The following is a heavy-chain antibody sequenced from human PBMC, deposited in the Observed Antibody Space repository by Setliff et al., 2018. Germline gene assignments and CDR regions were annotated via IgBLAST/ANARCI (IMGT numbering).Heavy chain of an antibody. CDR2: ISSSSSYI. V-gene: IGHV3-21*01. J-gene: IGHJ4*02. D-gene: IGHD6-13*01. CDR1: GFTFSSYS. CDR3: ARDEQQLQGENYFDY. Sequence: GGSLRLSCAASGFTFSSYSMNWVRQAPGKGLEWVSSISSSSSYIYYADSVKGRFTISRDNAKNSLYLQMNSLRAEYTAVYYCARDEQQLQGENYFDYWGQGTLVTVSS.